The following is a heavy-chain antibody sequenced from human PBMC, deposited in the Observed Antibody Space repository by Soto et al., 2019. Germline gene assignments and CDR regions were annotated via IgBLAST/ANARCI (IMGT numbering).Heavy chain of an antibody. CDR1: GFTFSSYG. CDR3: ARAGCGYREKYALDY. D-gene: IGHD5-18*01. Sequence: GSLRLSCAASGFTFSSYGMHWVRQAPGQGLEWVAVIWYDGSNKYYADSVKGRFTISRDNAKNTLYLQMNSLRAEDTAVYYCARAGCGYREKYALDYWGQGTLVTVSS. J-gene: IGHJ4*02. CDR2: IWYDGSNK. V-gene: IGHV3-33*01.